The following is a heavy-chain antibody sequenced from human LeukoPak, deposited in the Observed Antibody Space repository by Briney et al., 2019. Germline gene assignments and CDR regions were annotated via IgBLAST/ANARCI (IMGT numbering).Heavy chain of an antibody. CDR1: GGSFSGYY. CDR2: INHSGST. CDR3: ARGPTIIRN. Sequence: KTSETLSLTCAVYGGSFSGYYWSWIRQTPGKGLEWIGEINHSGSTNYNPSLKSRVTISVDTSKNQFSLKLSSVSAADTAVYYCARGPTIIRNWGQGTLVTVSS. V-gene: IGHV4-34*01. D-gene: IGHD5-24*01. J-gene: IGHJ4*02.